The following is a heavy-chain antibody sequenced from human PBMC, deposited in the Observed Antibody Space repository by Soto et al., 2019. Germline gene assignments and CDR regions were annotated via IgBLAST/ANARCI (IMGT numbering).Heavy chain of an antibody. CDR3: GRASVQYWSGYYILDY. V-gene: IGHV4-31*03. CDR2: ISYSGSP. J-gene: IGHJ4*02. CDR1: GLSMSSGGYR. D-gene: IGHD3-3*01. Sequence: QVQLQESGPGLVTPSQTLSLTCTVSGLSMSSGGYRWNWIRQHPGKALEWIGNISYSGSPYYNPSLNSGVTISVDTSKNQCSLELNSLTAADTAVYYCGRASVQYWSGYYILDYWGQGSLVTVSS.